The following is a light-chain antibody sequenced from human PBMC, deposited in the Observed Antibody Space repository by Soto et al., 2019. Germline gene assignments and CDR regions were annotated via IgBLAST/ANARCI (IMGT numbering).Light chain of an antibody. CDR2: DND. J-gene: IGLJ2*01. CDR3: GTWDSSLSAGV. V-gene: IGLV1-51*01. Sequence: QSVLTQPPSVSAAPGQKVTISCSGSRSSIGSNYVSWYQHFPGTAPRLLIYDNDKRPSGIPDRFSGSKSGTSATLGITGLQTGDEADYYCGTWDSSLSAGVFGGGTKLTVL. CDR1: RSSIGSNY.